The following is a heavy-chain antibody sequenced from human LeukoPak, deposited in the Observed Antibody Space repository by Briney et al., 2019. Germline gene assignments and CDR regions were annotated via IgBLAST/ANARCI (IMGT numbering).Heavy chain of an antibody. CDR3: ARAEITSDGYNSAFDI. Sequence: ASVKVSCKASGYNFTNYYMHWVRQALGQGLEWMGIINPGGGSTHYAQQFQGRVTMTSDMSTSTVYMELSSLRSEDTAVYYCARAEITSDGYNSAFDIWGLGTMVTVSS. D-gene: IGHD5-24*01. J-gene: IGHJ3*02. V-gene: IGHV1-46*01. CDR2: INPGGGST. CDR1: GYNFTNYY.